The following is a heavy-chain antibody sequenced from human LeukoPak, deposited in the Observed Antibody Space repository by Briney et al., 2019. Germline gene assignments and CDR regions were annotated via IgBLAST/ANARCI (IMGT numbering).Heavy chain of an antibody. Sequence: ASVKVSCKASGYTFTGYYTHWVRQAPGHGLEWMGWINPNSGGTNYAQKFQGRVILARDTSISTSYMELSRLRSDDTAVYCCARLISFSSGWYYFDYWGQGTLVTVSS. J-gene: IGHJ4*02. D-gene: IGHD6-19*01. CDR2: INPNSGGT. CDR1: GYTFTGYY. CDR3: ARLISFSSGWYYFDY. V-gene: IGHV1-2*02.